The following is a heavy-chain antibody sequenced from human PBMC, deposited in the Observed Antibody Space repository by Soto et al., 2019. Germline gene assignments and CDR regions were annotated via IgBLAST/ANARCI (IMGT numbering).Heavy chain of an antibody. CDR2: IYYSGST. CDR3: ARVEYPDKNYYYYGMEV. J-gene: IGHJ6*02. D-gene: IGHD3-3*01. V-gene: IGHV4-59*01. Sequence: SETLSLTCTVSGGSISSYYWSWIRQPPGKGLEWIGYIYYSGSTNYNPSLKSRVTISVDTSKNQFSLKLSSVTAEDTAVYYCARVEYPDKNYYYYGMEVWGQGTTGTVSS. CDR1: GGSISSYY.